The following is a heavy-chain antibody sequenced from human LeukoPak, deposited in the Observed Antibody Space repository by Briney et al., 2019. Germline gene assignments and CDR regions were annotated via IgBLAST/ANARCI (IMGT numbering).Heavy chain of an antibody. CDR2: IYYNGKT. J-gene: IGHJ4*02. Sequence: SETLSLTCTVSGDSINSGLYYWDWIRQSPGKGLEWVGNIYYNGKTYYNPSLKSRVTISIDTSKNQFSPNLSSVTAADTGLYFCARDPVAAGFGLIDFWGQGILVTVSS. CDR3: ARDPVAAGFGLIDF. D-gene: IGHD3/OR15-3a*01. CDR1: GDSINSGLYY. V-gene: IGHV4-39*07.